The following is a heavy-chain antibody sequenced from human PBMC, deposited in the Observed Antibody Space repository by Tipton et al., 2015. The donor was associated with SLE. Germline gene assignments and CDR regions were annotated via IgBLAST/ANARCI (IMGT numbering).Heavy chain of an antibody. CDR1: GYTFTSYG. D-gene: IGHD2-21*02. CDR2: ISAYNGNT. V-gene: IGHV1-18*04. J-gene: IGHJ3*02. Sequence: QLVQSGAEVKKPGASVKVSCKASGYTFTSYGISWVRQAPGQGLEWMGWISAYNGNTNYAQKLQGRVTMTTDTSTSTAYMELRSLRSDDTAVYYCARLMRAAYWGGDCSDAFDIWGQGTMVTVSS. CDR3: ARLMRAAYWGGDCSDAFDI.